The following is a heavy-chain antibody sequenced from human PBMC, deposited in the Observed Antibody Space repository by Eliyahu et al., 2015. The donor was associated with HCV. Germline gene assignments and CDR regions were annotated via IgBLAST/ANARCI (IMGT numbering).Heavy chain of an antibody. CDR3: ARSLTETSGVFDV. J-gene: IGHJ3*01. Sequence: EVQLKESGGGLVQPGGSLRLSCAASGLTFSSYTMNWVRQAPGKGLEWISNISSSSSFIYYVDSVKGRFTISRDNGKNSLYLQMNSLRTEDTAIYFCARSLTETSGVFDVWGQGTTVTVSS. CDR1: GLTFSSYT. V-gene: IGHV3-48*01. D-gene: IGHD1-7*01. CDR2: ISSSSSFI.